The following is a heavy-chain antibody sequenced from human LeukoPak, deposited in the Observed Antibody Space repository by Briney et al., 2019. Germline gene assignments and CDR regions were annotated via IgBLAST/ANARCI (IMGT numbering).Heavy chain of an antibody. J-gene: IGHJ4*02. V-gene: IGHV3-23*01. D-gene: IGHD4-23*01. CDR2: ISGSGGST. Sequence: PGGSLRLSCAASGFTLSSYAMSWARQAPGKGLDWVSAISGSGGSTYYADSVKGRFTISRDNSKNTLYLQMNSLRAEDTAVYYCAKDPRATVVTPGGYFDYWGQGTLVTVSS. CDR3: AKDPRATVVTPGGYFDY. CDR1: GFTLSSYA.